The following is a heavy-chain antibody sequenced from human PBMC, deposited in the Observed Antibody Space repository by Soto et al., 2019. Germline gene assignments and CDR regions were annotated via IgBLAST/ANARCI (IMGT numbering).Heavy chain of an antibody. CDR1: GFSLSTSGMC. D-gene: IGHD3-22*01. Sequence: SGPTLVNPTQTLTLTCTFSGFSLSTSGMCVSWIRQPPGKALEWLALIDSDDDKYYSTSLKTRLTISKDTSKNQVVLAMTNMDPVDTATYYCARSDSSGYYRRSAGMDVWGQGTTVTVSS. CDR2: IDSDDDK. V-gene: IGHV2-70*01. CDR3: ARSDSSGYYRRSAGMDV. J-gene: IGHJ6*02.